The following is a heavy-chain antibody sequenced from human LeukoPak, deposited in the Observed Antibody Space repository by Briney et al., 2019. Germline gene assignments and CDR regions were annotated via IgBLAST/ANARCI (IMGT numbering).Heavy chain of an antibody. Sequence: PGGSLRLSCAASGFTFSSYGMHWVRQAPGKGLEWVAFIRYDGSNKYYADSVKGRFTISRDNSKNTLYLQMNSLRAEDTAVYYCAKDRSRYYDSSGYYSFGYWGQGTLVTVSS. D-gene: IGHD3-22*01. J-gene: IGHJ4*02. CDR2: IRYDGSNK. V-gene: IGHV3-30*02. CDR3: AKDRSRYYDSSGYYSFGY. CDR1: GFTFSSYG.